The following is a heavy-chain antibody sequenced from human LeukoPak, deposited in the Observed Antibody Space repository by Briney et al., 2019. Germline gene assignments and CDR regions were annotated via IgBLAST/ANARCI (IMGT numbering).Heavy chain of an antibody. CDR1: GFTFSSYW. CDR2: INSDGSST. Sequence: GGSLRLSCAASGFTFSSYWMHWVRQAPGKGLVWVSRINSDGSSTSYADSVKGRFTTSRDNAKNTLYLQMNSLRAEDTAVYYCARAEGYGGELDSWGQGTLVTVSS. J-gene: IGHJ4*02. CDR3: ARAEGYGGELDS. V-gene: IGHV3-74*01. D-gene: IGHD4-23*01.